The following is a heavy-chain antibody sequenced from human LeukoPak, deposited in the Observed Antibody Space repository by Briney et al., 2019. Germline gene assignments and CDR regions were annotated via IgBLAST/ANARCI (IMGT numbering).Heavy chain of an antibody. D-gene: IGHD6-13*01. Sequence: SVKVSCKASGGTFSSYAISWVRQAPGQGLEWMGGIIPIFGTANYAQKFQGRVTTTADESTSTAYMELSSLRSEDTAVYYCARGLERSGQQLVHNYYYYYMDVWGKGTTVTVSS. CDR1: GGTFSSYA. CDR2: IIPIFGTA. CDR3: ARGLERSGQQLVHNYYYYYMDV. J-gene: IGHJ6*03. V-gene: IGHV1-69*13.